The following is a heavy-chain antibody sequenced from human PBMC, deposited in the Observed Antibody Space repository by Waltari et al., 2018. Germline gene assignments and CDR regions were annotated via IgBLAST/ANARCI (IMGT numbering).Heavy chain of an antibody. J-gene: IGHJ5*02. CDR1: GSTFTSYA. Sequence: QVQLVQSGAEVKKPGASVKVSCKASGSTFTSYAMHWVRQAPGQRLEWMGWINAGNGNTKYSQKFQGRVTITRDTSASTAYMELSSLRSEDTAVYYCARPAGYSSSWRDNWFDPWGQGTLVTVSS. D-gene: IGHD6-13*01. V-gene: IGHV1-3*01. CDR3: ARPAGYSSSWRDNWFDP. CDR2: INAGNGNT.